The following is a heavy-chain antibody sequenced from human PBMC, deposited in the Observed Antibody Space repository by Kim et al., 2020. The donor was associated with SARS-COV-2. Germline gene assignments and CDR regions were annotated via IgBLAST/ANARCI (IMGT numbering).Heavy chain of an antibody. Sequence: DSVKGRFNISRDKAKNSLYLKMNSLRAEDTAVYYCARDLVAATPRAMFDPWGQGTLVTVSS. J-gene: IGHJ5*02. CDR3: ARDLVAATPRAMFDP. V-gene: IGHV3-21*01. D-gene: IGHD1-26*01.